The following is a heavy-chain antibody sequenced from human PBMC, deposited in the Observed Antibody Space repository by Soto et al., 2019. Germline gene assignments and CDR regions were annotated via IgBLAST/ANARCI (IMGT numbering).Heavy chain of an antibody. CDR2: IWYDGSNK. V-gene: IGHV3-33*01. J-gene: IGHJ5*02. D-gene: IGHD1-26*01. Sequence: GGSLRLSCAASGFTFSSYGMHWVRQAPGKGLEWVAVIWYDGSNKYYADSVKGRFTISRDNSKNTLYLQINSLRAEDTAVYYCARGLVGATFDPWGQGTLVTVSS. CDR1: GFTFSSYG. CDR3: ARGLVGATFDP.